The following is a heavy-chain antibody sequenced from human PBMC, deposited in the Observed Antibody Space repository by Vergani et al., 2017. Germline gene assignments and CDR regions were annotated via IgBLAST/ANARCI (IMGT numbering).Heavy chain of an antibody. CDR1: GASINNDFYY. CDR2: IYVSGIT. Sequence: QVQLQESGPGLVKPSQTLSLTCTVSGASINNDFYYWHWIRQPAGKGLEWIGRIYVSGITDYNSSLQSRVSMSVDTSKNQFSLTLTSVTAADTAVYYCAREYERGYSYGTWGQGILVTVSS. D-gene: IGHD5-18*01. J-gene: IGHJ5*02. V-gene: IGHV4-61*02. CDR3: AREYERGYSYGT.